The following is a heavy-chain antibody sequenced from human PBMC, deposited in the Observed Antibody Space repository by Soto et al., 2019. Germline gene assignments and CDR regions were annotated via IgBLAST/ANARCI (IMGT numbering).Heavy chain of an antibody. CDR2: FDPEDGET. CDR1: GYTLTELS. J-gene: IGHJ4*02. CDR3: ATYYDSSGYYPSIDY. V-gene: IGHV1-24*01. Sequence: ASVKVSCKVSGYTLTELSMHWVRQAPGKGLEWMGGFDPEDGETIYAQKFQGRVTMTEDTSTDTAYMELSSLRSEDTAVYYCATYYDSSGYYPSIDYWGQGTLVTVSS. D-gene: IGHD3-22*01.